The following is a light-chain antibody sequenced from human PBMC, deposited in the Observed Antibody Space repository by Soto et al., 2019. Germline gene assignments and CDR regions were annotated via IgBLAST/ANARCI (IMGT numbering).Light chain of an antibody. CDR3: AAWDDTLSGLV. Sequence: QSVLTQPPSVSGAPGQRVTISCTGSSSNIGANSGVHWYQQLPGTAPKLLIYGNTNRPSGVPDRFSGSKSGTSVSLAINGLQSEDEADYYCAAWDDTLSGLVFGGGTKLTVL. J-gene: IGLJ3*02. CDR1: SSNIGANSG. CDR2: GNT. V-gene: IGLV1-40*01.